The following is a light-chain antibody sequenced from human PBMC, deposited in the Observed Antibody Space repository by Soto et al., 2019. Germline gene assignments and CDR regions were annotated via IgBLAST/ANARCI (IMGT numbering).Light chain of an antibody. V-gene: IGKV1-5*01. CDR2: DAS. CDR1: QSISNW. CDR3: QQYNSYLYT. Sequence: DIQMTQSPSTLSASGGDRVTITCRTSQSISNWLAWYQQKPGKAPKLLIYDASSLESGVPSRFSGSGSGTEFTLTISSLQPDDFATYYCQQYNSYLYTFGQGTKLEIK. J-gene: IGKJ2*01.